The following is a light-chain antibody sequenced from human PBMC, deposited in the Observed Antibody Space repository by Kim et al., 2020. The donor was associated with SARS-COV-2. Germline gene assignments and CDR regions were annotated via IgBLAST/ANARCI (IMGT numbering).Light chain of an antibody. CDR2: GKS. CDR1: SLRSLY. V-gene: IGLV3-19*01. J-gene: IGLJ1*01. CDR3: YCRDSSGDHFV. Sequence: ALGQTVWITCQGDSLRSLYASWYQQRPGQAPVLVFYGKSSRPSGIPDRFSGSSSGDTASLTITGAQAEDEADYYCYCRDSSGDHFVFGTGTKVTVL.